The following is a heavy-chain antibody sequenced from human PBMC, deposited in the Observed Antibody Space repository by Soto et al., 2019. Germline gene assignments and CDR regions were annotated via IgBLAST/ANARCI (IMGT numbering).Heavy chain of an antibody. CDR1: GFTFSNAW. CDR3: TTGGYGDYPNPYDY. D-gene: IGHD4-17*01. Sequence: EVQLVESGGGLVKPGGSLRLSCAASGFTFSNAWMSWVRQAPGKGLEWVGRIKSKTDGGTTDYAAPVKGRFTISRDDSKNTLYLQMNSLKTEDTAVYYCTTGGYGDYPNPYDYWGQGTLVTVSS. J-gene: IGHJ4*02. V-gene: IGHV3-15*01. CDR2: IKSKTDGGTT.